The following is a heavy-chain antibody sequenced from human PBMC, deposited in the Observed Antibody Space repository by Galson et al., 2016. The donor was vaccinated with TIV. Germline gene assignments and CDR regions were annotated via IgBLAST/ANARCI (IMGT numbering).Heavy chain of an antibody. D-gene: IGHD7-27*01. V-gene: IGHV4-59*01. CDR2: ISDSGRS. CDR1: SDSIINYY. J-gene: IGHJ3*02. CDR3: ARDLGLGAFDI. Sequence: TLSLTCTVSSDSIINYYLSWIRQPPGKGLEWIGYISDSGRSNENPSLKSRVTISVDTFKKQISLKLKSVTAADTAMYYCARDLGLGAFDIWGQGTMVTVSS.